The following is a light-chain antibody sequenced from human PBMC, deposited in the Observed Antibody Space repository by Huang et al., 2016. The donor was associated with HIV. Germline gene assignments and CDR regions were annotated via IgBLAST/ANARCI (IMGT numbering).Light chain of an antibody. CDR2: DTS. Sequence: EIVLTQYPATLSLSPGERATLSCRASQSIISYLAWYQHKPGQAPRLLIYDTSNRATGIPARFSGSWSGTDVTLTIGSLEPEDFAVYYCQQRNTWPPTFGQGTRLEI. CDR1: QSIISY. V-gene: IGKV3-11*01. CDR3: QQRNTWPPT. J-gene: IGKJ5*01.